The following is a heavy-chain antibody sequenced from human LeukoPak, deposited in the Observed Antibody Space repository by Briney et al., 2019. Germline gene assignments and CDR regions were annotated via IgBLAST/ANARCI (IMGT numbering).Heavy chain of an antibody. J-gene: IGHJ6*02. D-gene: IGHD3-10*01. CDR3: AREGYYHGSGTYSPPKYYGMDV. V-gene: IGHV1-18*01. CDR2: ISDYNGNT. CDR1: GYTFSLYG. Sequence: ASVKVSCKASGYTFSLYGLSWVRRAPGQGLEWMGWISDYNGNTDYAQKFQGRIRLTTDTGTTTAYIELRSLRPDDTAVYFCAREGYYHGSGTYSPPKYYGMDVWGQGTLVTVSS.